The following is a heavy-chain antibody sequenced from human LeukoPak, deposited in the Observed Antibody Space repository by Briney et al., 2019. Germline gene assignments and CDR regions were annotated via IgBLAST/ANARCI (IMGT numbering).Heavy chain of an antibody. J-gene: IGHJ4*02. Sequence: GGSLRLSCAASGFTFNNYGMHWVRQAPGKGLEWVAVISYDGRNIHYPDSVKGRFTTSRDISTDTLWLQMDSLRTEDTAIYYCVTESHSGSWYYWGQGTLVTVSS. CDR1: GFTFNNYG. V-gene: IGHV3-30*03. D-gene: IGHD6-13*01. CDR3: VTESHSGSWYY. CDR2: ISYDGRNI.